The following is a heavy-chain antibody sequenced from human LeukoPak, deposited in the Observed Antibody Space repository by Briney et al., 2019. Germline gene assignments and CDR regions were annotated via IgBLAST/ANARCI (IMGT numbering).Heavy chain of an antibody. CDR1: GFTFRSYG. CDR3: ARDQGAAGLY. D-gene: IGHD6-13*01. J-gene: IGHJ4*02. CDR2: ISGSDGST. Sequence: GGSLRLSCAASGFTFRSYGMSWVRQAPGRGLEWVSTISGSDGSTYYADSVRGRFTITRDISKNMLYLQMNSLRAEDTAVYYCARDQGAAGLYGGQGARVTVSS. V-gene: IGHV3-23*01.